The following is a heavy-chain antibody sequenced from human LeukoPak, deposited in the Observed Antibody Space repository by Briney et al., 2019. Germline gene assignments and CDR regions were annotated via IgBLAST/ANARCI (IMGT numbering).Heavy chain of an antibody. V-gene: IGHV3-74*01. Sequence: GGSLRLSCAASGFTFSSHGMHWVRQAAGKGLVWVSRINSGGSSTTSADSVKGRFTISRDNAKNTLYLQMDSLRAEDTAVYYCARGFRVITVAGFDYCGQGTLVTVSS. CDR2: INSGGSST. J-gene: IGHJ4*02. D-gene: IGHD6-19*01. CDR3: ARGFRVITVAGFDY. CDR1: GFTFSSHG.